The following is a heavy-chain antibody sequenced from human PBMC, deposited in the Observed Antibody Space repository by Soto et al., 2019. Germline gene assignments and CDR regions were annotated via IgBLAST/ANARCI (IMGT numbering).Heavy chain of an antibody. V-gene: IGHV3-30*03. CDR1: GFTFSNYG. CDR2: ISNDGNNE. J-gene: IGHJ4*02. CDR3: ARACGAGGSCFFFDS. Sequence: QVQLVESGGGVVQPGRSLRLSCAASGFTFSNYGMHWVRQAPGKGLEWVALISNDGNNELYVDSLRGRFTISRDDSKNTLYLQMNTLRPEDTAVYFCARACGAGGSCFFFDSWGQGTLVTVSS. D-gene: IGHD2-15*01.